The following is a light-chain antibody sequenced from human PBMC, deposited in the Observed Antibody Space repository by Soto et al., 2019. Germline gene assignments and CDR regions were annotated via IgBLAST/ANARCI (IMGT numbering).Light chain of an antibody. J-gene: IGKJ4*01. CDR3: QQANSFPLT. V-gene: IGKV1-12*01. CDR2: AAS. CDR1: QGINKW. Sequence: DIQRTQSPSSVSAAVGHWVTITCRASQGINKWLAGYQQKPGKAPQLLIYAASILRTGVPSRLRVNGSGTDFTVTFSNLQTGDFTTYVCQQANSFPLTFGGRTRVEI.